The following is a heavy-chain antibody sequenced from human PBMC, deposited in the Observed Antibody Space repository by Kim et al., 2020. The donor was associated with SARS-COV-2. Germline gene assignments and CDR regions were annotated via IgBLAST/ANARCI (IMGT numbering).Heavy chain of an antibody. D-gene: IGHD6-19*01. V-gene: IGHV4-59*01. Sequence: SETLSLTCTVSGGSISSYYWSWIRQPPGKGLEWIGYIYYSGSTNYNPSLKSRVTISVDTSKNQFSLKLSSVTAADTAVYYCARINSSGWLIWLEFDPWGQGTLVTVSS. CDR2: IYYSGST. CDR1: GGSISSYY. J-gene: IGHJ5*02. CDR3: ARINSSGWLIWLEFDP.